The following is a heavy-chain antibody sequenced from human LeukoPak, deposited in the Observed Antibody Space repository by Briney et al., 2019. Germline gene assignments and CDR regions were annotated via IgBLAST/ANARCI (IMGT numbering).Heavy chain of an antibody. Sequence: SETLSLTCTVSGGSISSYYWSWIRQPPGKGLEWIGYIYYSGSTNYNPSLKSRVTISVDTSKNQFSLKLSSVTAADTAVYYCASLKYYGSGSFSDYWGQGTLVTVSS. CDR1: GGSISSYY. CDR2: IYYSGST. D-gene: IGHD3-10*01. V-gene: IGHV4-59*01. J-gene: IGHJ4*02. CDR3: ASLKYYGSGSFSDY.